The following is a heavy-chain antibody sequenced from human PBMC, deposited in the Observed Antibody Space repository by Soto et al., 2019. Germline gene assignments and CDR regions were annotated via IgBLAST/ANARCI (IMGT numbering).Heavy chain of an antibody. Sequence: TGGSLRLSCAASGFTFSSYGMHWVRQAPGKGLEWVAVISYDGSNKYYADSVKGRFTISRDNSKNTLYLQMNSLRAEDTAVYYCAKDSGVRRFLEWLSSYYYGMDVWGQGTTVTVSS. CDR1: GFTFSSYG. V-gene: IGHV3-30*18. CDR2: ISYDGSNK. D-gene: IGHD3-3*01. J-gene: IGHJ6*02. CDR3: AKDSGVRRFLEWLSSYYYGMDV.